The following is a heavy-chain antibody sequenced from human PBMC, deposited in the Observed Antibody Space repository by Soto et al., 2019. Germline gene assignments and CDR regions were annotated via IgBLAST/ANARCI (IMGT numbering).Heavy chain of an antibody. J-gene: IGHJ5*02. CDR1: GGSISSGGYY. D-gene: IGHD2-8*01. Sequence: QVQLQESGPGLVKPSQTLSLTCTVSGGSISSGGYYWSWIRQHPGKGLEWIGYIYYSGSTYYNPSLKSRVNISVDTSKNQFSLKLSSVTAADTAVYYCARDQGVGPTPIPFDPWGQGTLVTVSS. CDR2: IYYSGST. CDR3: ARDQGVGPTPIPFDP. V-gene: IGHV4-31*03.